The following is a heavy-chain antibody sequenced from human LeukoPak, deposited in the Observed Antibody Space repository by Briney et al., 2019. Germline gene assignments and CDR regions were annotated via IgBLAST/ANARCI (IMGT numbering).Heavy chain of an antibody. CDR2: IKQDGSEK. J-gene: IGHJ4*02. Sequence: ETLSLTCAVYGGSFSGYYWSWVRQAPGKGLEWEANIKQDGSEKYYVDSVKGRFTISRDNAKNSLYLQMNSLRAEDTAVYYCARDTYDSSATLDYWGQGTLVTVSS. V-gene: IGHV3-7*01. CDR1: GGSFSGYY. CDR3: ARDTYDSSATLDY. D-gene: IGHD3-22*01.